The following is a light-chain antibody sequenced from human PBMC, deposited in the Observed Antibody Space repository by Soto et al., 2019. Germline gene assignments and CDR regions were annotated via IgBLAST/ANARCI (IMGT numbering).Light chain of an antibody. CDR2: GAS. CDR3: QQYGSSPPEVT. CDR1: QSVSSSY. V-gene: IGKV3-20*01. Sequence: EIVLTQSPGTLSLSPGERATLSCRASQSVSSSYLAWYQQKPGQAPRLLIYGASSRATGIPDRFSGSGSGTDFTLTISRVEPEDFAVYYCQQYGSSPPEVTFGQGTRLEIK. J-gene: IGKJ5*01.